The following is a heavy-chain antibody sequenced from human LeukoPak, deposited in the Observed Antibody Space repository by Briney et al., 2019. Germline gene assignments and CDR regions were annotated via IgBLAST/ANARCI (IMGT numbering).Heavy chain of an antibody. D-gene: IGHD5-18*01. J-gene: IGHJ4*02. CDR3: ARGTDGYYYFDY. CDR1: GGSISSGNYY. Sequence: SETLSLTCTVSGGSISSGNYYWGWIRQPPGKGLEWIGSGSTYYNPSLKSRLTISEDTSKNQFYLRLSSVTAADTAVYYCARGTDGYYYFDYWGQGTLVTVSS. CDR2: GST. V-gene: IGHV4-39*07.